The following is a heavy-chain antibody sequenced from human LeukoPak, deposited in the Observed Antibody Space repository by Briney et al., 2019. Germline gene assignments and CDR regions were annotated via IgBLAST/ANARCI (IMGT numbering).Heavy chain of an antibody. J-gene: IGHJ6*03. CDR3: AKEGSPNRGGPGDYYYYYMDV. CDR2: ISWNSGSI. D-gene: IGHD1-26*01. Sequence: SGGSLRLSCAASGFTFSSYAMSWVRQAPGKGLEWVSGISWNSGSIGYADSVKGRFTISRDNAKNSLYLQMNSLRAEDMALYYCAKEGSPNRGGPGDYYYYYMDVWGKGTTVTVSS. V-gene: IGHV3-9*03. CDR1: GFTFSSYA.